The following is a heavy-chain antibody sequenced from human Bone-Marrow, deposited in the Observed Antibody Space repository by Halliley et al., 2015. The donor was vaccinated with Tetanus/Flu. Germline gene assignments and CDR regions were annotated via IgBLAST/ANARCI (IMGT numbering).Heavy chain of an antibody. V-gene: IGHV4-34*01. CDR1: GGYFSLYF. CDR3: ARVHHNWFDP. CDR2: SNHSGTS. Sequence: TLSLTCDVYGGYFSLYFWTWVRQPPGKGLERIGESNHSGTSTYNSPPESRVTISVDTSKNQFSLKLTSVTAADTAVYYCARVHHNWFDPWGQGTLVTVSS. J-gene: IGHJ5*02.